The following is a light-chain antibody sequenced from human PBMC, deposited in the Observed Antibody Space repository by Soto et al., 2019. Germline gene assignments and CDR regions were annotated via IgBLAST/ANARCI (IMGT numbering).Light chain of an antibody. CDR1: QSVNLNY. CDR2: GQS. CDR3: QQYGNSPT. V-gene: IGKV3-20*01. J-gene: IGKJ1*01. Sequence: EIVLTQSPGTLYLSPGERATLSCRASQSVNLNYLAWYEQRPGQAPRLLIYGQSRRASGIPDRFSGGGSGTDFTLTISRLEPEDFAVYYCQQYGNSPTFGQGTKVEIK.